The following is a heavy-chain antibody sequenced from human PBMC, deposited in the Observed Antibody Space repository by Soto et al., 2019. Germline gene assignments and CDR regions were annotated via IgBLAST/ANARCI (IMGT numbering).Heavy chain of an antibody. Sequence: ASVKVACKASGYTCTSYSISWVRQAPGQGLEWMGWISIYNGKTNYARKFQGRVTMTTDTSTSTVYMELRSLRSDDTAVYYCARDLEQWLVRNDYWGQGTLVTVSS. CDR3: ARDLEQWLVRNDY. J-gene: IGHJ4*02. CDR1: GYTCTSYS. CDR2: ISIYNGKT. D-gene: IGHD6-19*01. V-gene: IGHV1-18*04.